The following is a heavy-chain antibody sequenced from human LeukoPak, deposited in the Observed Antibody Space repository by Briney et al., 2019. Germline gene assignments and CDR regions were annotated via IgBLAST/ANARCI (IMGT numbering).Heavy chain of an antibody. CDR3: ARDPRWRGY. CDR2: ISYDGGNK. CDR1: GFTFSSYV. D-gene: IGHD4-23*01. V-gene: IGHV3-30-3*01. J-gene: IGHJ4*02. Sequence: GGSLRLSCAASGFTFSSYVMHWVRQAPGKGLEWVAIISYDGGNKYYADSVKGRFTVSRDNSKNTLYLQMNSLRAEDTAVYYCARDPRWRGYWGQGTLVTVSS.